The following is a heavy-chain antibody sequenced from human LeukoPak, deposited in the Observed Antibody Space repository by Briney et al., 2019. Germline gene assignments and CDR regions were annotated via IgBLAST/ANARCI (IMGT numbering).Heavy chain of an antibody. Sequence: ASVKVSCKASGYTFTSYDINWVRQATGQGREWMGWMNPNSGNTGYAQKFQGRVTITRNTSISTAYMELSSLRSEDTAVYYCARVLVGGGYYVIGYWGQGTLVTVSS. V-gene: IGHV1-8*03. CDR1: GYTFTSYD. CDR2: MNPNSGNT. J-gene: IGHJ4*02. D-gene: IGHD3-22*01. CDR3: ARVLVGGGYYVIGY.